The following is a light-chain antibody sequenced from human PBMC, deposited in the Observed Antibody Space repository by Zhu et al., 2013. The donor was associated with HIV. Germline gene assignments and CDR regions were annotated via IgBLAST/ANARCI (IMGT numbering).Light chain of an antibody. CDR1: NIGSKS. CDR2: DDS. J-gene: IGLJ2*01. Sequence: SYVLTQPPSVSVAPGKTARITCGGNNIGSKSVHWYQQKPGQAPVLVVYDDSDRPSGIPERFSGSNSGNTATLTISRVEAGDEADYYCSSYTRSTTLVFGGGTKLTVL. CDR3: SSYTRSTTLV. V-gene: IGLV3-21*03.